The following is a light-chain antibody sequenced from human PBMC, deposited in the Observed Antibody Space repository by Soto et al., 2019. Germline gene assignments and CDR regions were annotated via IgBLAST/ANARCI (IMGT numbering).Light chain of an antibody. V-gene: IGKV3-20*01. Sequence: EIVLTQSSGTLSLSTGERATLSCRASQSVSSIYLAWYQHKPGQAPRLLIYADSTRAPGIPDRFSGSGSGTDFTLTISRLEPEDFAVYFYHHYGRSPTLGQGTKVDSK. CDR1: QSVSSIY. CDR3: HHYGRSPT. J-gene: IGKJ1*01. CDR2: ADS.